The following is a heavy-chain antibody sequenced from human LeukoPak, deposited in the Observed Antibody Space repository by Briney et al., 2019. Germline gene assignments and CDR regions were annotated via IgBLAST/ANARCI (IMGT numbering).Heavy chain of an antibody. Sequence: ASVKVSCKASGYTFTSYYMHWVRQAPGQGLEWMGIINPSGGSTSYAQKFQGRVTMTRDTSTSTVYMELSSLRSEDTAMYYCARETPGAYGDYFIDYWGQGTLVTVSS. V-gene: IGHV1-46*01. CDR3: ARETPGAYGDYFIDY. CDR2: INPSGGST. J-gene: IGHJ4*02. D-gene: IGHD4-17*01. CDR1: GYTFTSYY.